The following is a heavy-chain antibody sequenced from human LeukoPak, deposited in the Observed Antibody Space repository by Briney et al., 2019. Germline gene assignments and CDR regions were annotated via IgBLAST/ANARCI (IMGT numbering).Heavy chain of an antibody. CDR3: ARADIVVVPAAYYYYYGMDV. Sequence: PGGSLRLSCAASGFTFSDYYMSWIRQAPGKGLEWVSYISSSGSTIYYADSVKGRFTISRDNAKNSLYLQMNSLRAEDTAVYYCARADIVVVPAAYYYYYGMDVWGQGTTVTVSS. D-gene: IGHD2-2*01. V-gene: IGHV3-11*01. J-gene: IGHJ6*02. CDR2: ISSSGSTI. CDR1: GFTFSDYY.